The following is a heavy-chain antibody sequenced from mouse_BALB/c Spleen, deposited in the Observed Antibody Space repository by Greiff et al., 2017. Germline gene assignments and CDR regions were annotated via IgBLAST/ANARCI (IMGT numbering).Heavy chain of an antibody. CDR1: GYTFTSYW. V-gene: IGHV1-7*01. Sequence: VQLQQSGAELAKPGASVKMSCKASGYTFTSYWMHWVKQRPGQGLEWIGYINPSTGYTEYNQKFKDKATLTADKSSSTAYMQLSSLTSEDSAVYYCARSGGLPNYYAMDYWGQGTSVTVSS. J-gene: IGHJ4*01. CDR2: INPSTGYT. D-gene: IGHD2-2*01. CDR3: ARSGGLPNYYAMDY.